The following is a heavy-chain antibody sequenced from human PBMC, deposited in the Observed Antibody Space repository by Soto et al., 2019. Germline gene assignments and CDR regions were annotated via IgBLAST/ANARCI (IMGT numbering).Heavy chain of an antibody. V-gene: IGHV1-2*02. Sequence: QVQLVQSGAEVKKPGASVKVSCKASGYSFTAYYIHWVRQAPGQGLEWMGWINPNSGGASYAQKFQDRVTMTRDTSISTAYMELSRLRSDDTAVFYSARTTVPNYYGDYWGQGTLVTVSS. J-gene: IGHJ4*02. CDR1: GYSFTAYY. CDR2: INPNSGGA. D-gene: IGHD3-22*01. CDR3: ARTTVPNYYGDY.